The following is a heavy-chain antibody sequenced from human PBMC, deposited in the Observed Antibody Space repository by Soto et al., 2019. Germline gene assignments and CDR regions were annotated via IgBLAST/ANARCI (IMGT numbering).Heavy chain of an antibody. CDR2: ISYDGSNK. J-gene: IGHJ6*02. CDR1: GFAFSSYA. CDR3: ARDDRSGYYNWDYYYGMDV. Sequence: GGSLRLSCAASGFAFSSYAMHWVRQAPGKGLEWVAVISYDGSNKYYADSVKGRFTISRDNSKNTLYLQMNSLRAEDTAVYYCARDDRSGYYNWDYYYGMDVWGQGTTVTVSS. V-gene: IGHV3-30-3*01. D-gene: IGHD3-22*01.